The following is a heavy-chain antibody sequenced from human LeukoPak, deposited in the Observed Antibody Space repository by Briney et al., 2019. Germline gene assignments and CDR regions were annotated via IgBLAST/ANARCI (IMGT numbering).Heavy chain of an antibody. CDR3: ARSALSGSYLG. CDR1: GGSISSYY. J-gene: IGHJ4*02. CDR2: IYYSGST. V-gene: IGHV4-59*01. D-gene: IGHD1-26*01. Sequence: PSETLSLTCTVSGGSISSYYWSWIRQPPGKGLEWIGYIYYSGSTNYNPSPKSRVTISVDTSKNQFSLKLSSVTAADTAVYYCARSALSGSYLGWGQGTLVTVSS.